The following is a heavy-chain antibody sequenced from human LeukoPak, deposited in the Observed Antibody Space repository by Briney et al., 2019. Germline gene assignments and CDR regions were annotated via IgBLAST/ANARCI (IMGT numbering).Heavy chain of an antibody. V-gene: IGHV1-18*01. Sequence: ASVKVSCKASGYTFTSYGITWVRQAPGQGLEWMGWISAYNVNTNNAQKFQGRVIMTIDTSTSTTYMELRSLRSDDTAVYYCARDPGVVVAVTAPGLDYWGQGTLVTVSS. CDR1: GYTFTSYG. CDR3: ARDPGVVVAVTAPGLDY. J-gene: IGHJ4*02. D-gene: IGHD2-15*01. CDR2: ISAYNVNT.